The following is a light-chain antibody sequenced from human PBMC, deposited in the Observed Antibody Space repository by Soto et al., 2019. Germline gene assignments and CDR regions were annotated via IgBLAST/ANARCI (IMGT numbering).Light chain of an antibody. CDR3: QQYNTYSRT. CDR2: DDS. J-gene: IGKJ1*01. Sequence: DIQMTQSPSTLSASVGDRVTITCRASQSISSRLAWYQQKPGKVPNLLIYDDSSLETGVLSRFSGSGSGTEVTLINSSRQPDDFGTFYCQQYNTYSRTFGQGTKVEIK. V-gene: IGKV1-5*01. CDR1: QSISSR.